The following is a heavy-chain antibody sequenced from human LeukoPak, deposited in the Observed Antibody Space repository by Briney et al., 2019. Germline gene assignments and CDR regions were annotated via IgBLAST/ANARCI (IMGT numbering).Heavy chain of an antibody. CDR1: GFTFNRYA. D-gene: IGHD1-1*01. CDR3: ARDVTTFLLPNAYAFDI. CDR2: LSYDGYNK. V-gene: IGHV3-30*14. J-gene: IGHJ3*02. Sequence: GKSLRLSCAASGFTFNRYAMHWVRQAPGKGLEWVASLSYDGYNKQYADSVKGRFTISRDISDDTLYLQMSSLRGDDTALYYCARDVTTFLLPNAYAFDIWGLGTMLTVSS.